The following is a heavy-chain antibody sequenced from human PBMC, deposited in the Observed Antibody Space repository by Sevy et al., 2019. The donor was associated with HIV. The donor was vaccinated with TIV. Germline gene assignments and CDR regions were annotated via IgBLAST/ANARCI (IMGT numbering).Heavy chain of an antibody. V-gene: IGHV3-33*01. Sequence: GGSLRLSCAASGFSISGYGMHWVRQAPGKGLEWVAVIWYDGTNREYADSVKGRFTITRDNSKNTPYLQMNSLRVEDTAVYYCAREDIRVAGIGYYFHSWGQGTLVTVSS. CDR1: GFSISGYG. CDR3: AREDIRVAGIGYYFHS. D-gene: IGHD6-19*01. CDR2: IWYDGTNR. J-gene: IGHJ4*02.